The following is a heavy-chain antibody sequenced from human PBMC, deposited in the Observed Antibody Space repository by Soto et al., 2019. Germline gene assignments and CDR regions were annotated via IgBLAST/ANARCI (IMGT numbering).Heavy chain of an antibody. D-gene: IGHD3-10*01. J-gene: IGHJ4*02. V-gene: IGHV1-46*03. CDR3: ASSKHYYGSGSYIGGY. Sequence: ASVKVSCKASGYTFTSYYMHWVRQAPGQGLEWMGIINPSGGSTSYAQKFQGRVTMTRDTSTSTVYMELSSLRSEDTAVYYCASSKHYYGSGSYIGGYWGQGTLVTVSS. CDR2: INPSGGST. CDR1: GYTFTSYY.